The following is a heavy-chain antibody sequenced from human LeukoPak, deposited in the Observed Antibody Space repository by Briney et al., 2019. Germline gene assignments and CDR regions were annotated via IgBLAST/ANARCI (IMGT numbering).Heavy chain of an antibody. Sequence: GGSLRLSCAASGFTFNRYWMSWVRQAPGKGLEWVSYISSDSRTIYYADSVKGRFTISRDNAKNSVSLQMNSLRAEDTAVYYCAKAEPASGYDYWGQGTLVTVSS. V-gene: IGHV3-48*01. J-gene: IGHJ4*02. D-gene: IGHD1-14*01. CDR3: AKAEPASGYDY. CDR2: ISSDSRTI. CDR1: GFTFNRYW.